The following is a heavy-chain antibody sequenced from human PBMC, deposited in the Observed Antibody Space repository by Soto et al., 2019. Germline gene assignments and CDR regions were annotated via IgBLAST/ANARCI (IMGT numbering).Heavy chain of an antibody. CDR1: GGTFSSYT. V-gene: IGHV1-69*04. CDR3: ARDDDYENWFDP. D-gene: IGHD4-17*01. J-gene: IGHJ5*02. CDR2: IIPILGIA. Sequence: GASVKVSCKASGGTFSSYTISWVRQAPGQGLEWMGRIIPILGIANYAQKFQGRVTITADKSTSTAYMELSSLRSEDTAVYYCARDDDYENWFDPWGQGTLVTVSS.